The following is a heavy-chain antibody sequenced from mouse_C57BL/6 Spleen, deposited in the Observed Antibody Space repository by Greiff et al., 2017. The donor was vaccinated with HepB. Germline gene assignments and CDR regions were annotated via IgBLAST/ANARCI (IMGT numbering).Heavy chain of an antibody. J-gene: IGHJ2*01. V-gene: IGHV5-9*01. CDR1: GFTFSSYT. Sequence: EVNVVESGGGLVKPGGSLKLSCAASGFTFSSYTMSWVRQTPEKRLEWVATISGGGGNTYYPDSVKGRFTISRDNAKNTLYLQMSSLRSEDTALYYCARLGGTVDYWGQGTTLTVSS. D-gene: IGHD4-1*01. CDR3: ARLGGTVDY. CDR2: ISGGGGNT.